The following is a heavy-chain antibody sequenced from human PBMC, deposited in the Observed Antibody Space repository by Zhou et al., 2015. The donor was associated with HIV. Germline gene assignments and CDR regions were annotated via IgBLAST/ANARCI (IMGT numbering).Heavy chain of an antibody. J-gene: IGHJ1*01. D-gene: IGHD6-19*01. Sequence: QVQLVQSGAEVKKPGSSVKVSCKASGGTFSDYAINWVRQAPGQGLEWMGGIIPLFGTTNYAQKFQGRVTITADESTSTAYMELSSLRSEDTAVYYCARPDNIAVAGMSGYFQHWGQGTLVTVSS. CDR2: IIPLFGTT. CDR3: ARPDNIAVAGMSGYFQH. CDR1: GGTFSDYA. V-gene: IGHV1-69*01.